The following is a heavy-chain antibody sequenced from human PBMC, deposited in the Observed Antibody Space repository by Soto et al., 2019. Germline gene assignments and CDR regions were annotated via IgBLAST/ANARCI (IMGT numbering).Heavy chain of an antibody. CDR2: ISGSGGST. D-gene: IGHD2-15*01. V-gene: IGHV3-23*01. Sequence: EVQLLESGGGLVQPGGSLRLSCAASGFNFSSYAMSWVRQAPGKGLEWVSAISGSGGSTYYADSVKGRFTISRDNSNNTLYLQMNSLRAEDTVVYYCAKDDMVVADIFDIWGQGTMVTVSS. CDR3: AKDDMVVADIFDI. CDR1: GFNFSSYA. J-gene: IGHJ3*02.